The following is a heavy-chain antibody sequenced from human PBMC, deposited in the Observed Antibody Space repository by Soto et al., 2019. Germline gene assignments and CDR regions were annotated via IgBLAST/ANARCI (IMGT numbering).Heavy chain of an antibody. CDR3: ARARLRAVYAFDI. CDR2: IYYSGST. J-gene: IGHJ3*02. CDR1: GGSVSSGAYY. D-gene: IGHD5-12*01. V-gene: IGHV4-31*03. Sequence: SETLSLTCTVSGGSVSSGAYYWTWIRQRPGKGLEWIGYIYYSGSTYYSPSPKSRLSISLDTSKNQFSLRLSSVTAADTAMYYCARARLRAVYAFDIWGQGTMVTVSS.